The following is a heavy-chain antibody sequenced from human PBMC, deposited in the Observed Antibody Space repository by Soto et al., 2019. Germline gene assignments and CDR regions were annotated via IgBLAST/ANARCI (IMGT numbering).Heavy chain of an antibody. J-gene: IGHJ3*02. Sequence: GGSLRLSCAASGFTFSSYAMSWVRQAPGKGLEWVSAISGSGGSTYYADSVKGWFTISRDNSKNTLYLQMNSLRADDTAVYYCAKTRSGWYDAFDIWGQGTMVTVSS. V-gene: IGHV3-23*01. CDR2: ISGSGGST. CDR1: GFTFSSYA. CDR3: AKTRSGWYDAFDI. D-gene: IGHD6-19*01.